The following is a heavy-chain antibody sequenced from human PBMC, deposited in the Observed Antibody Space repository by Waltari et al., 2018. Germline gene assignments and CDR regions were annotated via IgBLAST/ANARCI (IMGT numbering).Heavy chain of an antibody. Sequence: QVQLVQSGAEVKKPGASVKVSCKASGYTFTNYAISWVRRAPGQGLEWMGWISTYNGDTNYAQKVQGRVTMTTDTSTSTAYMELRSLRFDDTAVYYCAREDSGIYRPFDYWGQGTLVTVSS. J-gene: IGHJ4*02. CDR3: AREDSGIYRPFDY. CDR2: ISTYNGDT. CDR1: GYTFTNYA. D-gene: IGHD1-26*01. V-gene: IGHV1-18*04.